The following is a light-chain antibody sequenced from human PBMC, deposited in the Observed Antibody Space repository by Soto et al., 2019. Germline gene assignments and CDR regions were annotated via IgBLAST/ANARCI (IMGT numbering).Light chain of an antibody. Sequence: QSALTQPASVSGSPGQSITISCTGTSSDIGGYNYVSWYQQHPGKAPQLMIYDVSNRPSGLSNRFSGSKSGNTASLTISGLQAEDAADYYCSSYTTISTVVFGGGTKVTV. J-gene: IGLJ2*01. CDR2: DVS. CDR1: SSDIGGYNY. CDR3: SSYTTISTVV. V-gene: IGLV2-14*03.